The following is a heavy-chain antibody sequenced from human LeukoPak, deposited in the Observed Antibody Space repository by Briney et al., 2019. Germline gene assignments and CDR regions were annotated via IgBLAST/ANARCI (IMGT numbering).Heavy chain of an antibody. Sequence: GGSLRLSCAASGFTFSSYDMHWVRQATGKGLEWVSAIGTAGDTYYPGSVKGRFTISRENAKNSLYLQMNSLRAGDTAVYYCARVSSRLSSSWYPSYYYGMDVWGQGTTVTVSS. D-gene: IGHD6-13*01. CDR1: GFTFSSYD. J-gene: IGHJ6*02. CDR2: IGTAGDT. V-gene: IGHV3-13*01. CDR3: ARVSSRLSSSWYPSYYYGMDV.